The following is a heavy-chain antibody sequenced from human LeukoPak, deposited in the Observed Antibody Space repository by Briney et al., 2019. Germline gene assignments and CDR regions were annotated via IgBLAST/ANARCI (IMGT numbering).Heavy chain of an antibody. V-gene: IGHV4-34*01. J-gene: IGHJ6*04. CDR3: ARILRSPLTDV. CDR2: INHSGST. CDR1: GGSFRGYY. Sequence: SETLSLTCAVYGGSFRGYYWSWIRQPPGKGLEWIGEINHSGSTNYNPSLKSRVTISVDTSKNQFSLKLSSVTAADTAVYYCARILRSPLTDVWGKGTTVTVSS. D-gene: IGHD3-3*01.